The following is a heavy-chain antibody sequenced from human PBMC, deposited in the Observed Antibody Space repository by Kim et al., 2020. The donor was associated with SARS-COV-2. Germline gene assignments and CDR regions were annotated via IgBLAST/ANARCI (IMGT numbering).Heavy chain of an antibody. CDR1: GFTFSSYA. CDR3: ARSYCSSTSCYRRPFDY. V-gene: IGHV3-30-3*01. Sequence: GGSLRLSCAASGFTFSSYAMHWVRQAPGKGLEWVAVISYDGSNKYYADSVKGRFTISRDNSKNTLYLQMNSLRAEDTAVYYCARSYCSSTSCYRRPFDY. D-gene: IGHD2-2*02. CDR2: ISYDGSNK. J-gene: IGHJ4*01.